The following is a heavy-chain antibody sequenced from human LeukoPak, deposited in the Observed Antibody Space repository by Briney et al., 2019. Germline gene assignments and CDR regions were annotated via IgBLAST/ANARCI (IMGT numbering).Heavy chain of an antibody. D-gene: IGHD3-10*01. CDR3: ARGQGSGVYYYYYYGMDV. V-gene: IGHV4-59*01. CDR2: IYYSGST. Sequence: SETLSLTCTVSGGSISSYYWSWIRQPPGKGLEWIGYIYYSGSTNYSPSLKSRVTISVDTSKNQFSLKLSSVTAADTAVYYCARGQGSGVYYYYYYGMDVWGQGTTVTVSS. CDR1: GGSISSYY. J-gene: IGHJ6*02.